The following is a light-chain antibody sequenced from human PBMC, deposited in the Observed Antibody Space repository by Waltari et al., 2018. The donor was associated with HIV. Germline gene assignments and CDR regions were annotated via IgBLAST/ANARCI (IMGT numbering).Light chain of an antibody. CDR1: SSNIGPDYH. CDR3: QSYDRSLSAWV. Sequence: QSVLAQPPSVSGAPGQRVTISCTGRSSNIGPDYHVYWYQHLPGTAPKLLIYGNSNRPSGVPNRFSGSKSDTSASLAITGLQAEDEADYYCQSYDRSLSAWVFGGGTRLNVL. J-gene: IGLJ3*02. CDR2: GNS. V-gene: IGLV1-40*01.